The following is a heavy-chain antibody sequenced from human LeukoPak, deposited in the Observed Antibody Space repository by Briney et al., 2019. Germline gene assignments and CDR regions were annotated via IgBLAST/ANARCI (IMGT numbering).Heavy chain of an antibody. CDR3: ARRRVYSGSGEFDF. D-gene: IGHD5-12*01. CDR2: IHYSGTT. CDR1: GGSMSGYY. V-gene: IGHV4-59*01. Sequence: SETLSLTCTVSGGSMSGYYWSWIRQPPGEGLEWIGYIHYSGTTNYNPPLKSRVTISLDTSRNQFSLKLRSVTTADTAVYYCARRRVYSGSGEFDFWGQGTLVTVSS. J-gene: IGHJ4*02.